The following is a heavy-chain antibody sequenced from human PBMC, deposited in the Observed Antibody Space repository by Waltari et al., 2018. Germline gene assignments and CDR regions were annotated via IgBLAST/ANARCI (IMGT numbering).Heavy chain of an antibody. CDR3: ARGRIPDSNAFDP. CDR2: IYTGGSI. Sequence: QVQLQESGPGLVAPSQTLSLTCTVFGGSISTDTYWWTWIRQPAGKGLECIGRIYTGGSIDYNPSLRSRLTISVDTSKNQFSLKLTSVTAADTAVYYCARGRIPDSNAFDPWGQGTLVIVSS. D-gene: IGHD2-2*01. J-gene: IGHJ5*02. CDR1: GGSISTDTYW. V-gene: IGHV4-61*02.